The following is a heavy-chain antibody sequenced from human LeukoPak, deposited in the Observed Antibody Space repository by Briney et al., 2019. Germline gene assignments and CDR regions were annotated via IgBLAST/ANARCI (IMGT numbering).Heavy chain of an antibody. J-gene: IGHJ5*02. CDR1: GYSLSSGYY. D-gene: IGHD3/OR15-3a*01. V-gene: IGHV4-38-2*02. CDR2: IYHSGST. CDR3: ARQEIGLRSFDP. Sequence: SETLSLTCTVSGYSLSSGYYWGWIRQPPGKGLEWIGSIYHSGSTYYNPSLKSRVTISVDTSKNQFSLNLSSVTAADTAVYYCARQEIGLRSFDPWGQGTLVTVSS.